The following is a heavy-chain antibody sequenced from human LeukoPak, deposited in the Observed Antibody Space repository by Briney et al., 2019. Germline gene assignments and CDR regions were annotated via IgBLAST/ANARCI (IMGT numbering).Heavy chain of an antibody. Sequence: ASVTVSLKASGYTFTGYYMHWVRQAPGQGLEWMGWINPNSGDTNYAQKFQGRVTMTSATSLSPAYMELSRLRSDDTAVYYCARDHILGYCSSTSCSYYYSGMDVWGQGTGVTVFS. V-gene: IGHV1-2*02. CDR1: GYTFTGYY. J-gene: IGHJ6*02. CDR3: ARDHILGYCSSTSCSYYYSGMDV. D-gene: IGHD2-2*01. CDR2: INPNSGDT.